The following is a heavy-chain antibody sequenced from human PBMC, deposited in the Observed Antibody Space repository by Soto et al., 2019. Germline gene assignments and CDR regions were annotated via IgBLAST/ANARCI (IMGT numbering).Heavy chain of an antibody. J-gene: IGHJ5*02. D-gene: IGHD2-15*01. Sequence: SETLSLTCTVSGGSISSYYWSWIRQPPGKGLEWIGYIYYSGSTNYNPSLKSRVTISVDTSKNQFSLKLSSVTAADTAVYYCARLLKSGDNWFDPWGQGTLVTVSS. CDR3: ARLLKSGDNWFDP. V-gene: IGHV4-59*08. CDR2: IYYSGST. CDR1: GGSISSYY.